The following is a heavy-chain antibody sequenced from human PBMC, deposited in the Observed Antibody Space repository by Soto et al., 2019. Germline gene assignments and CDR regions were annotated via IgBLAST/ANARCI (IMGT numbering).Heavy chain of an antibody. J-gene: IGHJ6*02. V-gene: IGHV5-10-1*01. CDR2: IDLSDSYT. CDR1: GYNFINNW. CDR3: ARQSRFYYGMDV. Sequence: GESLKISCKGSGYNFINNWISWVRQMPGKGLEWMGRIDLSDSYTNYSPSFQGHVTISTDRSISTAYVQWSSLKASDTAMYYCARQSRFYYGMDVWGQGTTVTVSS.